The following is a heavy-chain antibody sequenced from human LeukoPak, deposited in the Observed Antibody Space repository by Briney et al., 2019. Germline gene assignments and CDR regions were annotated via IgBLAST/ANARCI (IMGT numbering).Heavy chain of an antibody. CDR3: ASRPMVRGVIITEYYFDY. J-gene: IGHJ4*02. Sequence: SVKVSCRASGGTFSSYAISWVRQAPGQGLEWMGRIIPILGIANYAQKFQGRVTITADKSTSTAYMELSSLRSEDTAVYYCASRPMVRGVIITEYYFDYWGQGTLVTVSS. CDR1: GGTFSSYA. CDR2: IIPILGIA. D-gene: IGHD3-10*01. V-gene: IGHV1-69*04.